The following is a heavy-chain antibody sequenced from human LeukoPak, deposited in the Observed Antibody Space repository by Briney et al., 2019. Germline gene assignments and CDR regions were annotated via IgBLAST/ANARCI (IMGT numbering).Heavy chain of an antibody. D-gene: IGHD4-23*01. Sequence: SETLSLTCIVSGGSISSISSNNYHWGWIRQPPGKGLEWVGSIYYSGSTYYNPSLKSRVTISVDTSKNQFSLKLSSVTAADTALYYCAREMGVVTAHGIDVWGQGTTVTVSS. J-gene: IGHJ6*02. V-gene: IGHV4-39*02. CDR3: AREMGVVTAHGIDV. CDR1: GGSISSISSNNYH. CDR2: IYYSGST.